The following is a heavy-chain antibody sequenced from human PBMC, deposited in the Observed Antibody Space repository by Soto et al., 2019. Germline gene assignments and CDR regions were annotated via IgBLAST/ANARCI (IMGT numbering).Heavy chain of an antibody. D-gene: IGHD3-10*01. V-gene: IGHV1-69*01. CDR1: GGTFSSYA. Sequence: QVQLVQSGAEVKKPGSSVKVSCKASGGTFSSYAISWVRQAPGQWLEWMGGIIPIFGTANYAQKFQGRVTITADESTSTASMELSSLRSEDTAVYYCARGGKITMVRGPNYYYYVMDVWGQGPKVTVSS. CDR3: ARGGKITMVRGPNYYYYVMDV. CDR2: IIPIFGTA. J-gene: IGHJ6*02.